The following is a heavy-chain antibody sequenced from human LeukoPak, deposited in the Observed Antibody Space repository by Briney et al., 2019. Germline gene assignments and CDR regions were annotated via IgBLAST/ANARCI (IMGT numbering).Heavy chain of an antibody. CDR3: SAESYYYGSGTLRRSNWFDP. V-gene: IGHV1-8*01. Sequence: ASVKVSCKASGYTFTNYDINWVRQATGQGLEWMGWMNPNSGNTGYAQKFQGRVTMTRNTSISTAYMELSSLRSEDTAVYYCSAESYYYGSGTLRRSNWFDPWGQGTLVTVSS. D-gene: IGHD3-10*01. CDR1: GYTFTNYD. CDR2: MNPNSGNT. J-gene: IGHJ5*02.